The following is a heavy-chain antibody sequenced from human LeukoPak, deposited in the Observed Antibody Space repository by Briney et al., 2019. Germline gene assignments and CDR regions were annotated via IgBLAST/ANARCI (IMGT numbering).Heavy chain of an antibody. V-gene: IGHV4-59*12. CDR2: IYYSGST. J-gene: IGHJ6*02. Sequence: SETLSLTCTVSGGSISSYYWSWIRQPPGKGLEWIGYIYYSGSTNYNPSLKSRVTISVDTSKNQFSLKLSSVTAADTAVYYCARVRGTVTNYYYYGMDVWGQGTTVTVSS. D-gene: IGHD4-4*01. CDR3: ARVRGTVTNYYYYGMDV. CDR1: GGSISSYY.